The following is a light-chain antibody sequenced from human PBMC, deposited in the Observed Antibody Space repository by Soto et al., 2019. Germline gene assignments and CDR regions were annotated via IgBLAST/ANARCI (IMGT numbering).Light chain of an antibody. CDR1: SSDVGGYNY. Sequence: LTQPASVSGSPGQSITISCTGTSSDVGGYNYVSWYQQHPGKAPKLMIYDVSNRPSGVSNRFSGSKSGNTASLTISGLQAEDEADYYCSSYTSSSTFFGTGTKVTVL. V-gene: IGLV2-14*01. CDR3: SSYTSSSTF. J-gene: IGLJ1*01. CDR2: DVS.